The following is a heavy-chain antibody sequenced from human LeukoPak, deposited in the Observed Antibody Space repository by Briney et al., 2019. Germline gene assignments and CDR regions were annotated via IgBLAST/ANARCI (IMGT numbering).Heavy chain of an antibody. Sequence: GESLKISCKGSGYTFTSYWIGWVRQMPGKGLEWMGIIYPGDSDTRYSLSFQGQVTISVDKSTSTAHLQWNSLKASDTAMYYCARHTGGFYHGVDYWGQGTLVTVSS. D-gene: IGHD2-8*02. J-gene: IGHJ4*02. V-gene: IGHV5-51*01. CDR1: GYTFTSYW. CDR3: ARHTGGFYHGVDY. CDR2: IYPGDSDT.